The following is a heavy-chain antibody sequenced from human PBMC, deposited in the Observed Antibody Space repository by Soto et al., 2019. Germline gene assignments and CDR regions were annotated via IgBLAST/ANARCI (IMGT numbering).Heavy chain of an antibody. CDR3: ARCGGDCQYYSSYHTVL. V-gene: IGHV1-18*01. CDR1: GYTFTSYG. CDR2: ISAYNGNT. J-gene: IGHJ6*03. Sequence: ASVKVSCKASGYTFTSYGISWVRQAPGQGLEWMGWISAYNGNTNYAQKLQGRVTMTTDTSTSTAYMELRSLRSDDTAVYYCARCGGDCQYYSSYHTVLWCQATPVTVSS. D-gene: IGHD2-21*01.